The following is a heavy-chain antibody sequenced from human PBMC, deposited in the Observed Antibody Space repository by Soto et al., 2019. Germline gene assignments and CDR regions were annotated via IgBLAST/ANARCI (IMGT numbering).Heavy chain of an antibody. V-gene: IGHV3-7*05. CDR1: GFTFSSHW. Sequence: EVQLVESGGGLVQPGGSLTLSCAASGFTFSSHWMSWVRQAPGKGLEWVANIKEDGSEKFYVDSVKSRFTISRDNAKNSLYLQMNNLGVDDTAVYYCARGVRAVPGLGDYWGQGTRVTVTS. J-gene: IGHJ4*02. CDR2: IKEDGSEK. D-gene: IGHD3-10*01. CDR3: ARGVRAVPGLGDY.